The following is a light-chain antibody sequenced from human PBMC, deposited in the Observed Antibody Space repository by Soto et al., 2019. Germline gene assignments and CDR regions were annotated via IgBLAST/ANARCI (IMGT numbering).Light chain of an antibody. Sequence: ETVMTQSEATLSVSPGERATLSCRASQSIHTNLAWYQQKPGQPPKLLIYGASTRVTGIPTRFSGSGSGTEFTLTISSLQAEDVAVYYCQQYNNWPRTFGQGTKVEIK. CDR2: GAS. CDR3: QQYNNWPRT. V-gene: IGKV3-15*01. CDR1: QSIHTN. J-gene: IGKJ1*01.